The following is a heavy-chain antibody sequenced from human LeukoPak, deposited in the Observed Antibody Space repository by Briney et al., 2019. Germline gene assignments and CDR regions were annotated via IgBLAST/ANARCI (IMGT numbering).Heavy chain of an antibody. D-gene: IGHD6-19*01. V-gene: IGHV3-23*01. CDR2: ISSGGDT. Sequence: PGGSLRLSCAASGFTFSTYAMTWVRQAPGKGLEWVSIISSGGDTYYAGAVKGRFTIARDNSKNTQYLQMNSLRAEDTAVYYCAKDGPGFSGWADYWGQGTLVTVSS. CDR3: AKDGPGFSGWADY. J-gene: IGHJ4*02. CDR1: GFTFSTYA.